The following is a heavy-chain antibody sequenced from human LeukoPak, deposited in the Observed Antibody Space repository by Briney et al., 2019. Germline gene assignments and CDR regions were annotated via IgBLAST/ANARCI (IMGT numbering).Heavy chain of an antibody. CDR2: IIPIFGTA. J-gene: IGHJ5*02. CDR3: ARVPDYFVVVPAAIGTFDP. Sequence: SVKVSCKASGGTFSSYAISWVRQAPGQGLEWIGGIIPIFGTANYAQKFQGRVTITADESTSTAYMELSSLRSEDTAVYYCARVPDYFVVVPAAIGTFDPWGQGTLVTVSS. V-gene: IGHV1-69*01. CDR1: GGTFSSYA. D-gene: IGHD2-2*01.